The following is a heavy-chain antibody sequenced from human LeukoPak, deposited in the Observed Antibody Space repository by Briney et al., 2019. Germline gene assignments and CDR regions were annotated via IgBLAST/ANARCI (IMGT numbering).Heavy chain of an antibody. Sequence: GSLRLSCAASGFTFSSSAMSWVRQPPGKGLEWIGEIYHSGSTNYNPSLKSRVTISVDKSKNQFSLKLSSVTAADTAVYYCASSAGDSIDYWGQGTLVTVSS. CDR1: GFTFSSSAM. J-gene: IGHJ4*02. D-gene: IGHD7-27*01. CDR2: IYHSGST. CDR3: ASSAGDSIDY. V-gene: IGHV4-4*02.